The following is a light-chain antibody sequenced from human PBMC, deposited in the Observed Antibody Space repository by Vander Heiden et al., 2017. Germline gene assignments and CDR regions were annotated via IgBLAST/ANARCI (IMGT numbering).Light chain of an antibody. CDR1: QSISSY. CDR2: AAS. V-gene: IGKV1-39*01. CDR3: QQSYTTPRT. J-gene: IGKJ1*01. Sequence: DRRMTHDPASLSASVGDRVTITCRASQSISSYLNWYQQTPGKAPKLLIYAASSLQSGVPSRFSGSGSGTDFPLTISRLQPEDFATYYCQQSYTTPRTFGQGTKVEIK.